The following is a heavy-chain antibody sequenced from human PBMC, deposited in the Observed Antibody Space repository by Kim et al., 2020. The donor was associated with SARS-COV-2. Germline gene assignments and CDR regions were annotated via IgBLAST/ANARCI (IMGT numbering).Heavy chain of an antibody. D-gene: IGHD2-15*01. V-gene: IGHV3-7*03. J-gene: IGHJ4*02. CDR3: ARSPVASY. Sequence: SETYYVDSVKGRFTISRDNAKNSLFLQMNSLRAEDTAVYYCARSPVASYWGQGTLVTVSS. CDR2: SET.